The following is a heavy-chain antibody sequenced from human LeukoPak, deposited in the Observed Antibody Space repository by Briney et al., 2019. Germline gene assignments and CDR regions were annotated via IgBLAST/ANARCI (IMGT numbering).Heavy chain of an antibody. J-gene: IGHJ6*03. Sequence: ASVTVSCKASGYTFTVYYMHWVRQAPGQGLEWMGWINPNSGGTNYAQKFQGRVTMTRDTSISTAYMELSRLRSDDTAVYYCARRPTPSSSYYYYYMDVWGKGTTVTVSS. CDR3: ARRPTPSSSYYYYYMDV. V-gene: IGHV1-2*02. D-gene: IGHD6-6*01. CDR2: INPNSGGT. CDR1: GYTFTVYY.